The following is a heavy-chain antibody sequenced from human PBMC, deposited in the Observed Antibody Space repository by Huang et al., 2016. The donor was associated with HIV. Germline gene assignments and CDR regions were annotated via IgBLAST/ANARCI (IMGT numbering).Heavy chain of an antibody. CDR1: GASIASGSYF. J-gene: IGHJ4*02. V-gene: IGHV4-61*09. Sequence: VQLQESGPGLVKPSQTLSLSCNVSGASIASGSYFWNWIRQPAGGGLEWIGHIYTTGRTDNNPSLRSRVAVSADTAKNQFSLSLRSVTAADTAVYFCARGRVTSSGVVQSYDYWGQGSLVTVSS. CDR2: IYTTGRT. D-gene: IGHD3-3*01. CDR3: ARGRVTSSGVVQSYDY.